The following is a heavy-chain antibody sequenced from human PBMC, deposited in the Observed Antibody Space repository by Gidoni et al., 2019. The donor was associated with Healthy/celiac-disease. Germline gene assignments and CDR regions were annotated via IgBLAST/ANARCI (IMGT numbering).Heavy chain of an antibody. CDR3: AREDLRYSSGWYYFDY. J-gene: IGHJ4*02. D-gene: IGHD6-19*01. CDR2: IWYDGSNK. V-gene: IGHV3-33*01. CDR1: GFTFSSYG. Sequence: QVQLVESGGGVVQPGRSLRLSCAASGFTFSSYGMHWVRQAPGKGLEWLAVIWYDGSNKYYADSVKGRFTISRDNSKNTLYLQMNSLRAEDTAVYYCAREDLRYSSGWYYFDYWGQGTLVTVSS.